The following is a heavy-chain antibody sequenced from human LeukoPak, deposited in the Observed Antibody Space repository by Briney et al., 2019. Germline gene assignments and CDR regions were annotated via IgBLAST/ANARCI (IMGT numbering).Heavy chain of an antibody. CDR3: PRGVVVVTDNGFDT. Sequence: GASVKVSCKASGGTFSSYAISWVRQAPGQGLEWMGRIIPILGIANYAQKFQGRVTITAHKSTSTAYMELSSLRSGATALYSCPRGVVVVTDNGFDTWGQGTLVTVSS. D-gene: IGHD2-2*01. CDR1: GGTFSSYA. CDR2: IIPILGIA. V-gene: IGHV1-69*04. J-gene: IGHJ3*02.